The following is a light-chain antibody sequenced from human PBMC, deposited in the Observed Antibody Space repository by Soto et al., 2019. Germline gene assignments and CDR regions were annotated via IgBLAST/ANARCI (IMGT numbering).Light chain of an antibody. CDR1: QSLLHSNGYNY. J-gene: IGKJ1*01. V-gene: IGKV2-28*01. CDR2: LGS. CDR3: IQTLQTRT. Sequence: DIVMTQSPLSLTVTPGEPASISCRSSQSLLHSNGYNYMDWYLQKPGQSPQLLIYLGSNRASGVPDRFTGSGSGTVFTLKISRVEAEDVGVYYCIQTLQTRTFGQGTKVEIK.